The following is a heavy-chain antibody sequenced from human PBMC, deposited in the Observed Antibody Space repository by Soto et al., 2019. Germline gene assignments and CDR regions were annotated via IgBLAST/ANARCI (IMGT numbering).Heavy chain of an antibody. J-gene: IGHJ4*02. Sequence: GWSLRLSCAASGFTVTTNYMSWVRQPPGKGLEWVSFVYSGGSTYYADSVKGRFTVSRDNSKNTLYLQMNSLRAEDTAVYYCAKDSLWFGTPYWGQGTLATVSS. CDR2: VYSGGST. D-gene: IGHD3-10*01. CDR1: GFTVTTNY. CDR3: AKDSLWFGTPY. V-gene: IGHV3-66*01.